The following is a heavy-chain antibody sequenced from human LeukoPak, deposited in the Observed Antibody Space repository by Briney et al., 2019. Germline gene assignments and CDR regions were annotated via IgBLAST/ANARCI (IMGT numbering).Heavy chain of an antibody. D-gene: IGHD2/OR15-2a*01. V-gene: IGHV4-39*02. CDR3: ARDTLPTSLLHFGMDV. Sequence: ASETLSLTCTVSGGSISSGDYYWGWIRQPPGKGLEWIGSIYYSGSTYYNPSLKSRVTISVDTSKNQFSLKLSSVTAADTAVYYCARDTLPTSLLHFGMDVWGQGTTVTVSS. CDR1: GGSISSGDYY. CDR2: IYYSGST. J-gene: IGHJ6*02.